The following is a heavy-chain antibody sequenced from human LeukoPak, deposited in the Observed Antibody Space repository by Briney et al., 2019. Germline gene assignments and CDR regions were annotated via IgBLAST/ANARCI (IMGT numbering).Heavy chain of an antibody. J-gene: IGHJ3*02. D-gene: IGHD6-19*01. CDR3: AREVSGWNAFEI. Sequence: GGSLRLSCAASGFTFRSYEMNWVGQAPGKGLEWVSYISSSGSIIYYADSVKGRFTISRDNAKNSLYLQMNSLRAEDTAVYYCAREVSGWNAFEIWGQGTMLTVSS. CDR2: ISSSGSII. V-gene: IGHV3-48*03. CDR1: GFTFRSYE.